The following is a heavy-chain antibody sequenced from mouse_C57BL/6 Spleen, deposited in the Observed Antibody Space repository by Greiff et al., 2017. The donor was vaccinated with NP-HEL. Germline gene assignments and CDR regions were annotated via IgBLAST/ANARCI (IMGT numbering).Heavy chain of an antibody. Sequence: VKLMESGAELVKPGASVKLSCKASGYTFTEYTIHWVKQRSGQGLEWIGWFYPGSGSIKYNEKFKDKATLTADKSSSTVYMELSRLTSEDSAVYFCARHERSPRGDRGFFDYWGQGTTLTVSS. V-gene: IGHV1-62-2*01. D-gene: IGHD3-3*01. J-gene: IGHJ2*01. CDR2: FYPGSGSI. CDR3: ARHERSPRGDRGFFDY. CDR1: GYTFTEYT.